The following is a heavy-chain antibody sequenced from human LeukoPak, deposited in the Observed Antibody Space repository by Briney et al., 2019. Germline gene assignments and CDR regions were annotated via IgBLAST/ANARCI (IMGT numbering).Heavy chain of an antibody. D-gene: IGHD3-22*01. J-gene: IGHJ4*02. Sequence: GGSLRLSCAASGFTFSSYGMHWVRQAPGKGLEWVAFIRYDGSNKYYADSVKGRFTISRDNSKNTLYLQMNSLRAEDTAVYYCAKEDYYESSGYPWYWGQGTLVTVSS. CDR1: GFTFSSYG. V-gene: IGHV3-30*02. CDR2: IRYDGSNK. CDR3: AKEDYYESSGYPWY.